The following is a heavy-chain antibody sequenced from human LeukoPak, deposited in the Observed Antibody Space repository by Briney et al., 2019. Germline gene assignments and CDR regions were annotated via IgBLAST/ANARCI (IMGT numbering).Heavy chain of an antibody. Sequence: ASVKVSCKASGGTFSSYAISRVRQAPGQGLEWMGWINTNTGNPTYAQGFTGRFVFSLDTSVSTAYLQISSLKAEDTAVYYCARDYDFWSGYYTRFDYWGQGTLVTVSS. CDR2: INTNTGNP. J-gene: IGHJ4*02. D-gene: IGHD3-3*01. V-gene: IGHV7-4-1*02. CDR3: ARDYDFWSGYYTRFDY. CDR1: GGTFSSYA.